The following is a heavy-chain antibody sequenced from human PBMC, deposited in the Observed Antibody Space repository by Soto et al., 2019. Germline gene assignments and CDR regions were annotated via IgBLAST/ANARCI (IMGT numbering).Heavy chain of an antibody. CDR3: AGGYYFGSGSSFPFDY. Sequence: EVQLVESGGGLVQPGGSLRLSCVASEFTVSSNYMSWVRQAPGKGLVWVSVIYSGGTTYYAESVKRRFTISRDNSKNTLYLQMNSLRAADTAVYYCAGGYYFGSGSSFPFDYWGQGPLVTVSS. V-gene: IGHV3-66*01. CDR2: IYSGGTT. D-gene: IGHD3-10*01. CDR1: EFTVSSNY. J-gene: IGHJ4*02.